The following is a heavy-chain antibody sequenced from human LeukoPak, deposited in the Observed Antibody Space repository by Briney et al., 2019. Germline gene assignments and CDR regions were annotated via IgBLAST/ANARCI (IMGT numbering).Heavy chain of an antibody. J-gene: IGHJ5*02. CDR1: GFTFSSCA. CDR2: ISGSGGST. CDR3: AKKGSYDSSGYYSSEALGNWFDP. V-gene: IGHV3-23*01. D-gene: IGHD3-22*01. Sequence: GGSLRLSCAASGFTFSSCAMSWVRQAPGKGLEWVSAISGSGGSTYYADSVKGRFTISRDNSKNTLYLQMNSLRAEDTAVYYCAKKGSYDSSGYYSSEALGNWFDPWGQGTLVTVSS.